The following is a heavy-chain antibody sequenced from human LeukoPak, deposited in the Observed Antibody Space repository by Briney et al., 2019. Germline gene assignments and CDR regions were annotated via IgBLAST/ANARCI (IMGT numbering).Heavy chain of an antibody. Sequence: GGSLRLSCAASGSTFSSYSMNWVRQAPGKGLEWVSSISSSSSYIYYADSVKGRFTISRDNAKNSLYLQMNSLRAEDTAVYYCARDFFGGSSDYWGQGTLVTVSS. V-gene: IGHV3-21*01. CDR2: ISSSSSYI. D-gene: IGHD2-15*01. J-gene: IGHJ4*02. CDR1: GSTFSSYS. CDR3: ARDFFGGSSDY.